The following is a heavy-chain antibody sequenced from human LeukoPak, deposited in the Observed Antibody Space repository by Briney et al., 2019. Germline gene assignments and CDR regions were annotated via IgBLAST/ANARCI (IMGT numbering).Heavy chain of an antibody. Sequence: SETLSLTCTVSGGSISSYWWSWIRQPAGKGLEWIGRIYASGSTNHNPSLKSRVTMSVDTSKNQFSLKLSSVTAADTAVYYCARDAYGSGSYRFDCWGQGTLVTVSS. D-gene: IGHD3-10*01. J-gene: IGHJ4*02. CDR3: ARDAYGSGSYRFDC. V-gene: IGHV4-4*07. CDR1: GGSISSYW. CDR2: IYASGST.